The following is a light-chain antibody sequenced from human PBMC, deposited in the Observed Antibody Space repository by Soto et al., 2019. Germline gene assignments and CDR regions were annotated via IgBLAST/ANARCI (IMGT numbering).Light chain of an antibody. CDR2: RNN. CDR3: AAWDASLSYV. V-gene: IGLV1-47*01. CDR1: SSNIGSNY. J-gene: IGLJ1*01. Sequence: QSVLTQPPSASGTPGQRVTISCSGSSSNIGSNYVYWYQQLPGTAPTLLIYRNNQRPSGVPDRFSGSNSGTSASLAISGLRSEDEADYYCAAWDASLSYVFGTGTKITVL.